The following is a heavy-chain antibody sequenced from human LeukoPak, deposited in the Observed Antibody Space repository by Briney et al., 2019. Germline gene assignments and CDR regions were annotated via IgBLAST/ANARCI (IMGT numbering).Heavy chain of an antibody. V-gene: IGHV1-18*01. Sequence: ASVKVSCKASGGTFISYAISWVRQAPGQGLEWMGWISAYNGNTNYAQKLQGRVTMTTDTSTSTAYMELRSLRSDDTAVYYCARVRGYDSSGYSGFWGQGTLVTVSS. CDR1: GGTFISYA. J-gene: IGHJ4*02. D-gene: IGHD3-22*01. CDR2: ISAYNGNT. CDR3: ARVRGYDSSGYSGF.